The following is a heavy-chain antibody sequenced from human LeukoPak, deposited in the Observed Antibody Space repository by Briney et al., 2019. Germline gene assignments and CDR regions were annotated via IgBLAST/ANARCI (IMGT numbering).Heavy chain of an antibody. D-gene: IGHD3-16*01. J-gene: IGHJ5*02. CDR2: VTGPGDTT. V-gene: IGHV3-23*01. CDR3: AKGAEIDL. CDR1: GFTFTNYA. Sequence: GGSLRLSCATSGFTFTNYAMNWVRQAPGKGLGWVSGVTGPGDTTYYADSVKGRFFMSREDSKTTVYLQMNSLRAEDTAIYYCAKGAEIDLWGQGTLVTVSS.